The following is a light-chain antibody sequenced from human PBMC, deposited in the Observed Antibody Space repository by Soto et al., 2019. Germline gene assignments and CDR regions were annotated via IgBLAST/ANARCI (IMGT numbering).Light chain of an antibody. J-gene: IGKJ4*01. V-gene: IGKV3-15*01. CDR1: ESVGSN. CDR3: QHYNNWPLT. CDR2: GAS. Sequence: EIVMTQSPATLSVSPGERATLSCRPSESVGSNLAWYQKKSGQAPRLLIYGASTRATGIPARFSGSGSGTAFTLSISSLQSEDFAVYYCQHYNNWPLTFGGGTKVEI.